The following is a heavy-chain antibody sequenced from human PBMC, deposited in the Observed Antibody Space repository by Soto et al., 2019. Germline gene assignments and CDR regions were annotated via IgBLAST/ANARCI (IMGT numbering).Heavy chain of an antibody. J-gene: IGHJ6*02. V-gene: IGHV1-18*01. CDR3: ARGGYYDNVWENLSHSGLDV. Sequence: QVQLVQSASEVMKPGASVKVSCKASGYTFIRYGITWVRQAPGQRLEWMGWISPYNDQTIYAQKLQGRVTMTADTDTRTVYMQLRSLKSDDTAVYYCARGGYYDNVWENLSHSGLDVWGQGTSVTVSS. CDR2: ISPYNDQT. D-gene: IGHD3-16*01. CDR1: GYTFIRYG.